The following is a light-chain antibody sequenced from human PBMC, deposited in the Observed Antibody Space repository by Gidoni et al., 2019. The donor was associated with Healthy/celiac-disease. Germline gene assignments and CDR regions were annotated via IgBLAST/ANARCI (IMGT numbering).Light chain of an antibody. J-gene: IGKJ1*01. CDR1: QSISSW. Sequence: DIQMTQSPSTLSASVGDRVTITCRASQSISSWLDWYQQKPGKAPKLLIYKASSLESGVPSRFSGSGSGTEFTLTISSLQPDDFAAYYCQQYNSYWTFGQGTKVEIE. CDR3: QQYNSYWT. V-gene: IGKV1-5*03. CDR2: KAS.